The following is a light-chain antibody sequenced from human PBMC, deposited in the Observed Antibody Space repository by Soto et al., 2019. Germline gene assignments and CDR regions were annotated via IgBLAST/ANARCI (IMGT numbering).Light chain of an antibody. CDR1: QSISSW. CDR3: QQYNSYSPKT. CDR2: DAS. Sequence: DIQMTQSPSTLSASVGDRVTITCRASQSISSWLAWYQQKPGKAPKLLIYDASSLESGVPSRFRGSGSGTEFTLTISCLQPDDFATYYCQQYNSYSPKTFGKGT. V-gene: IGKV1-5*01. J-gene: IGKJ1*01.